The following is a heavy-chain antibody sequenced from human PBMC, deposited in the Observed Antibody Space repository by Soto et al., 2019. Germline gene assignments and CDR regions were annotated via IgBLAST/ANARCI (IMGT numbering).Heavy chain of an antibody. CDR3: ARDFTQVGPLDF. D-gene: IGHD1-26*01. V-gene: IGHV3-33*01. CDR1: GFIFSSFA. J-gene: IGHJ4*02. Sequence: PGGSLRLSCAASGFIFSSFALHWVRQAPGKGLEWVAVIRYDGTEKYNGDSVKGRFTISRGNSKNTVYLEMTSLKAEDTAVYYCARDFTQVGPLDFWGQGTL. CDR2: IRYDGTEK.